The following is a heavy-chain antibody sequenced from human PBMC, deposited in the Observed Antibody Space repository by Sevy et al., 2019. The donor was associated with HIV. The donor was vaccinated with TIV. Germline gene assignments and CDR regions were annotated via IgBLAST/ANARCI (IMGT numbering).Heavy chain of an antibody. Sequence: GGSLRLSCAASGFTFSKYSMSWVRQPPGKGLEWVSTLSFGCGEINYADSVKGLFTISRDNSKSSVYLQMNNLRPEDTAVYYCAREGCTKPHDYWGQGTLVTVSS. V-gene: IGHV3-23*01. CDR2: LSFGCGEI. D-gene: IGHD2-8*01. J-gene: IGHJ4*02. CDR3: AREGCTKPHDY. CDR1: GFTFSKYS.